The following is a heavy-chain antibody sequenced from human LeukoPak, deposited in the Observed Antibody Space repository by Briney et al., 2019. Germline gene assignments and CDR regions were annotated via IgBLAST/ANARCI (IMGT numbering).Heavy chain of an antibody. J-gene: IGHJ3*02. Sequence: ASVTVSCKASGYTFTSYGISWVRQAPGQGLEWMGWISAYNGNTNYAQKLQGRVTMTTDTSTSTAYMELRSLRSDDTAVYYCARVASPYSSSWYHAFDIWGQGTMVTVSS. CDR2: ISAYNGNT. CDR1: GYTFTSYG. V-gene: IGHV1-18*01. D-gene: IGHD6-13*01. CDR3: ARVASPYSSSWYHAFDI.